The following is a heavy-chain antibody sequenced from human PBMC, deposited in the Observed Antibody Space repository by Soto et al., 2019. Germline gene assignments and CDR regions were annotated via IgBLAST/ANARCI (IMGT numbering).Heavy chain of an antibody. Sequence: SETQSLACVVSIGSISSSTCWSRVRQPPGKGLEWIGEISHTRNTKYSPSLESRVTMAVDVSKNLLSLRLSSVTAADTAVYYCARDPHCSRTSCPFDYWGQGIQVTVSS. J-gene: IGHJ4*02. V-gene: IGHV4-4*02. CDR1: IGSISSSTC. CDR2: ISHTRNT. D-gene: IGHD2-2*01. CDR3: ARDPHCSRTSCPFDY.